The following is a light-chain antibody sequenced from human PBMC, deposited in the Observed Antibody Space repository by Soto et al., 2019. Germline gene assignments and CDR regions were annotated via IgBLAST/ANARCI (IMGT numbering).Light chain of an antibody. CDR2: EVS. V-gene: IGLV2-8*01. CDR1: SSDVGGYNY. J-gene: IGLJ2*01. CDR3: SSYAGSNNLV. Sequence: QSALTQPPSASGSPGQSVTISCTGTSSDVGGYNYVSWYQQHPGKAHKLIFYEVSKRPSGVPDLSSGSKSGNTASLTVSGLQAEDEADYYCSSYAGSNNLVFGGGTKLTVL.